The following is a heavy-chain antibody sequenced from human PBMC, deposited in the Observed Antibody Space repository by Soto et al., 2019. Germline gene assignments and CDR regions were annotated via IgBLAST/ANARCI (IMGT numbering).Heavy chain of an antibody. Sequence: QVQLQESGPGLVQPSETLSLTCTVSGGSLTGYYWSWIRQPPGQGPEWIGNIHYSGSTTYNPSLKRRVTITVDTSKNPFPLRLSSVTAAETAVYYCARHSYYSNPLRFDPWGHGSLVTVSS. CDR3: ARHSYYSNPLRFDP. CDR2: IHYSGST. D-gene: IGHD4-4*01. V-gene: IGHV4-59*08. J-gene: IGHJ5*02. CDR1: GGSLTGYY.